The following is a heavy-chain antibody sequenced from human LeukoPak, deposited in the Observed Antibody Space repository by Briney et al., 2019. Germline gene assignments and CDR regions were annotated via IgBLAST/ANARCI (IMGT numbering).Heavy chain of an antibody. CDR2: INHSGST. CDR3: ARYHPAWAAFDI. CDR1: GGSFSGYY. V-gene: IGHV4-34*01. D-gene: IGHD2-2*01. J-gene: IGHJ3*02. Sequence: PSETLSLTCAVYGGSFSGYYWSWIRQPPGEGLEWIGEINHSGSTNYNPSLKSRLTLSVDTSKNQFSLKLSSVTAADTAVYHCARYHPAWAAFDIWGQGTMVTFSS.